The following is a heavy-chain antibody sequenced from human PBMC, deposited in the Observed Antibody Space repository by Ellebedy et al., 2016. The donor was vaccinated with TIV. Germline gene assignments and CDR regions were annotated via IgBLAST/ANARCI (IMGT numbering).Heavy chain of an antibody. CDR1: VGSFSGYY. CDR3: ARKNYYGSGRMGMDV. Sequence: SETLSLTCAVYVGSFSGYYWSWVRQHPGKGLEWIGYIYYSGSTNYNPSLKSRVTISVDTSKNQFSLKLSSVTAADTAVYYCARKNYYGSGRMGMDVWGQGTTVTVSS. D-gene: IGHD3-10*01. V-gene: IGHV4-59*08. J-gene: IGHJ6*02. CDR2: IYYSGST.